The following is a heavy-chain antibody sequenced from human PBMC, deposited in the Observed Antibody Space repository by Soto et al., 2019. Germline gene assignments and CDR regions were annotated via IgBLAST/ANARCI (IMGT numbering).Heavy chain of an antibody. V-gene: IGHV4-61*08. CDR3: ARGGLVPPAYYYYGMDV. Sequence: SETLSLTCTVSGGSISSGGYYWSWIRQHPGKGLERIGYIYYSGSTNYNPSLKSRVTISVDTSKNQFSLKLSSVTAADTAVYYCARGGLVPPAYYYYGMDVWGQGTTVTVSS. CDR1: GGSISSGGYY. D-gene: IGHD3-9*01. J-gene: IGHJ6*02. CDR2: IYYSGST.